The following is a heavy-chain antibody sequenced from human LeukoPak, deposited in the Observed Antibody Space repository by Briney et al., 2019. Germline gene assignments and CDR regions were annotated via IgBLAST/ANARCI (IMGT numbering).Heavy chain of an antibody. D-gene: IGHD3-10*01. J-gene: IGHJ5*02. CDR3: ARDKVRGWEYDWFDP. CDR1: GGSINNYY. Sequence: SETLSLTCTVSGGSINNYYWSWIRLPPGKGLEWIGYIHYSGSTNYSPSLKSRLTISVDTSKNQFSLRLRSVTAADTAVYYCARDKVRGWEYDWFDPWGQGALVTVSS. CDR2: IHYSGST. V-gene: IGHV4-59*12.